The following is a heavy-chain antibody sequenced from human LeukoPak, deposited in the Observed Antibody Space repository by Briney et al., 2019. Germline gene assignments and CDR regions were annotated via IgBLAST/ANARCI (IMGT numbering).Heavy chain of an antibody. CDR2: IFYSGST. J-gene: IGHJ4*02. CDR1: GGSIRNYY. D-gene: IGHD5-12*01. CDR3: ARGGSSGYDPFDY. Sequence: PSETLSLTCSVSGGSIRNYYWSWIRQPPGKGLEWIGYIFYSGSTNNNPSLKSRVTISVDTSKNQISLKLSSVTAADTAVYYCARGGSSGYDPFDYWGQGTLVTVSS. V-gene: IGHV4-59*01.